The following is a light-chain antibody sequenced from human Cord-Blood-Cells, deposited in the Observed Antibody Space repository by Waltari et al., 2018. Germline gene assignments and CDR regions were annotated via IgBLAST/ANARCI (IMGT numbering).Light chain of an antibody. CDR1: QSISSY. CDR2: AAS. CDR3: QQSYSTPIT. J-gene: IGKJ5*01. Sequence: DTQMTQSPSSLSACVGDRVTITCRVSQSISSYLNWYQQKPGKAPKLLIYAASSLQSGVPSRFSGSGSGTDFTLTISSLQPEDFATYYCQQSYSTPITFGQGTRLEIK. V-gene: IGKV1-39*01.